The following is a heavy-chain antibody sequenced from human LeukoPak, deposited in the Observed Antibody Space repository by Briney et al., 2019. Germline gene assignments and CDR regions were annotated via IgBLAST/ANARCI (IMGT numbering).Heavy chain of an antibody. D-gene: IGHD3-10*01. CDR2: IYYSGST. CDR1: GGSISSYY. CDR3: ARGPYYYGSGSFWDY. J-gene: IGHJ4*02. Sequence: SETLSLTCTVSGGSISSYYRSWIRQPPGKGLEWIGYIYYSGSTNYNPSLKSRVTISVDTSKNQFSLKLSSVTAADTAVYYCARGPYYYGSGSFWDYWGQGTLVTVSS. V-gene: IGHV4-59*01.